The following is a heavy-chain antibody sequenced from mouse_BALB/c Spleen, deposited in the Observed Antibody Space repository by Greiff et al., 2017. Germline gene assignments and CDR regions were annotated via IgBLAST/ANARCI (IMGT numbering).Heavy chain of an antibody. D-gene: IGHD4-1*01. J-gene: IGHJ4*01. CDR1: GFTLSSYA. CDR2: ISSVGSYT. CDR3: ARRDWDHAMDY. V-gene: IGHV5-9-3*01. Sequence: EVQLVESGGGLVKPGGSLKLSCAASGFTLSSYAMPWVRQTPEKRLEWVATISSVGSYTYYPDSVKGRFTISRDNAKNTLYLQMSSLRSEDTAMYYCARRDWDHAMDYWGQGTSVTVSS.